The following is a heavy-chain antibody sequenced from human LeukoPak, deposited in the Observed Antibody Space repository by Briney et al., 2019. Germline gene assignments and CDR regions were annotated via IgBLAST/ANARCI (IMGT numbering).Heavy chain of an antibody. V-gene: IGHV3-30-3*01. J-gene: IGHJ4*02. CDR2: ISYDGSNK. CDR3: ARDYGGNAYFDY. D-gene: IGHD4-23*01. Sequence: GGSLRLSCAASGFTFSSYAMHWVRQAPGKGLEWVAVISYDGSNKYYADSVKGRFTISRDNSKNTLYLQMNSLRAEDTAVYYCARDYGGNAYFDYWGQGTLVTVSS. CDR1: GFTFSSYA.